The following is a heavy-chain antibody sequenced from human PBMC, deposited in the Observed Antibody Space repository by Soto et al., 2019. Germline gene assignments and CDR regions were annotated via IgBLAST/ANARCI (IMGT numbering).Heavy chain of an antibody. V-gene: IGHV4-30-4*01. J-gene: IGHJ6*02. Sequence: SETLSLTCTVSGGSISSGDYYWSWIRQPPGKGLEWIGYIYYSGSTYYNPSLKSRVTISVDTSKNQFSLRLSSVTAADTAVYYCARGTSYYDFWSGSSRYYGMDVWGQGTTVTV. CDR2: IYYSGST. CDR1: GGSISSGDYY. D-gene: IGHD3-3*01. CDR3: ARGTSYYDFWSGSSRYYGMDV.